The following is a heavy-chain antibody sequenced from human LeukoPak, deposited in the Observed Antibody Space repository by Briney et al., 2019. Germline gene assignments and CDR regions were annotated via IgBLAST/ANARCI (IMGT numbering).Heavy chain of an antibody. CDR3: ARSGSYYVWYFDL. D-gene: IGHD1-26*01. Sequence: GGSLRLSCAASGFTFSSYWMHWVRQAPGKGLVWVSRINSDGSSTSYADSVKGRFTISRDNAKNTLYLQMISLRAEDTAVYYCARSGSYYVWYFDLWGRGTLVTVSS. V-gene: IGHV3-74*01. CDR1: GFTFSSYW. J-gene: IGHJ2*01. CDR2: INSDGSST.